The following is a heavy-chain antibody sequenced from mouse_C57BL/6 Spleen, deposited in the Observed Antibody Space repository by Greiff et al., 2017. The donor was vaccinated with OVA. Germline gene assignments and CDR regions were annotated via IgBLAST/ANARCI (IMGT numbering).Heavy chain of an antibody. D-gene: IGHD2-2*01. CDR1: GYSITSGYY. Sequence: ESGPGLVKPSQSLSLTCSVTGYSITSGYYWNWIRQFPGNKLEWMGYISYDGSNNYNPSLKNRISITRDTSKNQFFLKLNSVTTEDTATYYCARSGGYDNYFDYWGQGTTLTVSS. V-gene: IGHV3-6*01. CDR3: ARSGGYDNYFDY. CDR2: ISYDGSN. J-gene: IGHJ2*01.